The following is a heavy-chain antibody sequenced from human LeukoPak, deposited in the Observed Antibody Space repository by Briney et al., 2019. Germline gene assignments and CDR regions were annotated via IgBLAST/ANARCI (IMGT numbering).Heavy chain of an antibody. CDR2: IRYDGSNK. Sequence: GGSLRLSCAASGFTFNIYGMHWVRQAPGKGLEWVAFIRYDGSNKYYADSVKGRFTISRDNSKNTLYLQMNSLRAEDTAVYYCAKDNYEFRDYDGGDYWGQGTLVTVSS. J-gene: IGHJ4*02. V-gene: IGHV3-30*02. CDR3: AKDNYEFRDYDGGDY. CDR1: GFTFNIYG. D-gene: IGHD4-23*01.